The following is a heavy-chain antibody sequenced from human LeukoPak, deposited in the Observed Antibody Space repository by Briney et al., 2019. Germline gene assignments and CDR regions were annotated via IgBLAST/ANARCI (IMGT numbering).Heavy chain of an antibody. Sequence: ASVKVSFKASGYTFTSYGISWVRQAPGQGLEWMGWNSAYNGNTNYAQKLQGRVTMTTDTSTSTAYMELRSLRSDDTAVYYCARDRSYYYDSSGYLDYWGQGTLVTVSS. V-gene: IGHV1-18*01. J-gene: IGHJ4*02. D-gene: IGHD3-22*01. CDR3: ARDRSYYYDSSGYLDY. CDR1: GYTFTSYG. CDR2: NSAYNGNT.